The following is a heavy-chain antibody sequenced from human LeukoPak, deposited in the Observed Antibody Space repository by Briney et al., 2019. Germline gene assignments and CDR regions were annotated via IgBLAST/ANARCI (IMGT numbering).Heavy chain of an antibody. D-gene: IGHD1-26*01. CDR2: IYTSGST. Sequence: SETLSLTCTVSGGSISSYYWSWIRQPAGKGLEWIGRIYTSGSTNYNPSLKSRVTMSVGTSKNQFSLKLSSVTAADTAVYYCARDTRLRGWETAFDIWGQGTMVTVSS. V-gene: IGHV4-4*07. CDR3: ARDTRLRGWETAFDI. CDR1: GGSISSYY. J-gene: IGHJ3*02.